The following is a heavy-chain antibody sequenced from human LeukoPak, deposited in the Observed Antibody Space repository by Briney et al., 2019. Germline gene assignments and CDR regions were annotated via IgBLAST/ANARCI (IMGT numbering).Heavy chain of an antibody. D-gene: IGHD6-25*01. J-gene: IGHJ4*02. V-gene: IGHV3-48*04. Sequence: PGGSLRLSCAASGFTFSSYSVIWARQAPGKGLEWVSYVSSSGTTTYYADSVKGRFTISRDNAKNSLYLQMNSLRAEDTAVYYCRTRSGPFDYWGQGTLVTVSS. CDR2: VSSSGTTT. CDR1: GFTFSSYS. CDR3: RTRSGPFDY.